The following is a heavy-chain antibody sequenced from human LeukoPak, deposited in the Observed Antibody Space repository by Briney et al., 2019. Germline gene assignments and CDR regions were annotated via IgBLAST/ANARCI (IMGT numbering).Heavy chain of an antibody. V-gene: IGHV3-30*18. Sequence: AGGSLRLSCAAYGFTFSSYGMHWVRQAQGRGLEWVAVISYDGSSEYFADSVKGRFTISRDNTKNTLYLHMNSLRPEDTAVYYCAKDNDHCTSNCRAFDYWGQGTLVTVSS. CDR2: ISYDGSSE. CDR3: AKDNDHCTSNCRAFDY. J-gene: IGHJ4*02. D-gene: IGHD4-11*01. CDR1: GFTFSSYG.